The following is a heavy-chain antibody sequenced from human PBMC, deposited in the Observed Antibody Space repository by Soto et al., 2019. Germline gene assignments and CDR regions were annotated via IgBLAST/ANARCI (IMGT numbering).Heavy chain of an antibody. Sequence: GGSLRLSCAASGFTFDDCAMHWVRQAPGKGLEWVSGISWNSGSIGYADSVKGRFTISRDNAKNSLYLQMKSLRAEDTALYYCAKSNDFWSGNAFDYWGQGTLVTVSS. V-gene: IGHV3-9*01. D-gene: IGHD3-3*01. CDR1: GFTFDDCA. CDR2: ISWNSGSI. CDR3: AKSNDFWSGNAFDY. J-gene: IGHJ4*02.